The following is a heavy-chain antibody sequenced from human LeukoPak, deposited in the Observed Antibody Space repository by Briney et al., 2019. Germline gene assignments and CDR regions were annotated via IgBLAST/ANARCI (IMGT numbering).Heavy chain of an antibody. V-gene: IGHV4-39*01. CDR1: GGPIKDISYY. D-gene: IGHD3-16*01. CDR2: LDYTGSS. J-gene: IGHJ4*02. Sequence: SETLSLTCTVSGGPIKDISYYWEAIRQPPAKGLQWIGSLDYTGSSFSNPYLKRRITMSVDTAKNQFSMTLSSVTAADTAVYSCARDGGVHIWGQGTLVSVSS. CDR3: ARDGGVHI.